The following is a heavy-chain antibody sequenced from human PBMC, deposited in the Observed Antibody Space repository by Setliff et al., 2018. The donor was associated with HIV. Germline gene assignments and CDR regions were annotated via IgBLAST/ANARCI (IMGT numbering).Heavy chain of an antibody. Sequence: GGSLRLSCAASGFTFNSYTMSWVRQAPGKGLEWVAFIRYDGSNKYYADSVKGRFTISRDNSKNTLYLQMNSLRAEDTAVYYCAKDSGRYSSGWYEVPVGWFDPWGQGTLVTVSS. D-gene: IGHD6-19*01. CDR1: GFTFNSYT. CDR2: IRYDGSNK. J-gene: IGHJ5*02. CDR3: AKDSGRYSSGWYEVPVGWFDP. V-gene: IGHV3-30*02.